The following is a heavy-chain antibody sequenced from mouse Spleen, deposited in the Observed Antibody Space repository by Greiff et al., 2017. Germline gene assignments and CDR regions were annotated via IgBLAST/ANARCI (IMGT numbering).Heavy chain of an antibody. D-gene: IGHD2-14*01. CDR3: ARTYYRYDRYFDY. V-gene: IGHV1-7*01. CDR2: INPSSGYT. Sequence: QVQLQQSGAELAKPGASVKLSCKASGYTFTSYWMHWVKQRPGQGLEWIGYINPSSGYTKYNQKFKDKATLTADKSSSTAYMQLSSLTYEDSAVYYCARTYYRYDRYFDYWGQGTTLTVSS. J-gene: IGHJ2*01. CDR1: GYTFTSYW.